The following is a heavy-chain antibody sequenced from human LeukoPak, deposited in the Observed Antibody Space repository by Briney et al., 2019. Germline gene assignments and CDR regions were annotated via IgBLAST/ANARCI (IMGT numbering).Heavy chain of an antibody. Sequence: PSETLSLTCTVSGGSISSGGYYWSWIRQPPGKGLEWIGYIYHSGSTYYNPSLKSRVTISVDRSKNQFSLKLSSVTAADTAVYYCASMPYCSSTSCYRGAGDYWGQGTLVTVSS. J-gene: IGHJ4*02. V-gene: IGHV4-30-2*01. CDR3: ASMPYCSSTSCYRGAGDY. CDR1: GGSISSGGYY. D-gene: IGHD2-2*01. CDR2: IYHSGST.